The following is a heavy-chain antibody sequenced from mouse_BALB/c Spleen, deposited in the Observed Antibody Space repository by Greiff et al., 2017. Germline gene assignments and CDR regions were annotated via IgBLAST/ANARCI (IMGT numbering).Heavy chain of an antibody. J-gene: IGHJ2*01. CDR1: GYTFTSYY. D-gene: IGHD1-1*01. V-gene: IGHV14-1*02. CDR2: IDPENGNT. CDR3: ARGDYEGY. Sequence: EVQLQQSGPELVKPGASVRISCKASGYTFTSYYMHWVKQRPEQGLEWFGWIDPENGNTIYDPKFQGKASITADTSSNTAYLQLSSLTSEDTAVYYCARGDYEGYWGQGTTLTVSS.